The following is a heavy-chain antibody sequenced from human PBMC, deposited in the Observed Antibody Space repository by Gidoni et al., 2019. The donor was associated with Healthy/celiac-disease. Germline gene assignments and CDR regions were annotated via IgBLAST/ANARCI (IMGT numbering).Heavy chain of an antibody. D-gene: IGHD5-12*01. CDR3: ARATNVDIVG. V-gene: IGHV3-48*01. CDR1: GFTFSSYS. Sequence: EVQLVESGGGLVQPGGSMRLSCAASGFTFSSYSMNWVRQAPGKGLEWVSYISSSSSTIYYADSVKGRFTISRDNAKNSLYLQMNSLRAEDTAVYYCARATNVDIVGWGQGTLVTVSS. J-gene: IGHJ4*02. CDR2: ISSSSSTI.